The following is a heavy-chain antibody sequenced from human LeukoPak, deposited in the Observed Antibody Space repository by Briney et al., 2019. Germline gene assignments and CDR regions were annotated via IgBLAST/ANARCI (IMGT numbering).Heavy chain of an antibody. V-gene: IGHV3-30*18. CDR1: GFTFSSYG. CDR3: AKDLETYSYGPLDY. D-gene: IGHD5-18*01. Sequence: GGSLRLPCAASGFTFSSYGMHWVRQAPGKGLEWVAVISYDGSNKYYADSVKGRFTISRDNSKNTLYLQMNSLRAEDTAVYYCAKDLETYSYGPLDYWGQGTLVTVSS. CDR2: ISYDGSNK. J-gene: IGHJ4*02.